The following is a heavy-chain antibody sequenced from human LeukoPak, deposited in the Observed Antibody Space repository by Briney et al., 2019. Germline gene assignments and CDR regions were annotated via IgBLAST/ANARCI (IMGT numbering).Heavy chain of an antibody. D-gene: IGHD3-22*01. V-gene: IGHV4-59*08. CDR1: GGSISSYY. Sequence: SETLSLTCTVSGGSISSYYWSWIRQPPGKGLEWIGYIYYSGSTNYNPSLKSRVTISVDTSKNQFSLKLSSVTAADTAVYYCARQTYYYDSSGYYYFDYWGQGTLVTVSS. CDR2: IYYSGST. J-gene: IGHJ4*02. CDR3: ARQTYYYDSSGYYYFDY.